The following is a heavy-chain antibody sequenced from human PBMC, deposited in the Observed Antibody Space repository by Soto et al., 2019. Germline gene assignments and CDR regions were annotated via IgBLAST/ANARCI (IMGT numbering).Heavy chain of an antibody. CDR3: ARRTTAAGTIDY. CDR2: IYLGDSDT. J-gene: IGHJ4*02. D-gene: IGHD6-13*01. Sequence: GESLKISCTPSGYSFTNYWIGWVRQMPGKGLEWIGVIYLGDSDTRYSPSFQGQVTISADKSISTAYLQWSSLKASDTAIYYCARRTTAAGTIDYWGQGTLVTVSS. CDR1: GYSFTNYW. V-gene: IGHV5-51*01.